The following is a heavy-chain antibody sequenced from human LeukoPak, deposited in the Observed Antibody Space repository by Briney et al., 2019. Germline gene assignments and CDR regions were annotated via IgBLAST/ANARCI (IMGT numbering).Heavy chain of an antibody. CDR1: GYSFTNYW. Sequence: GESMKISCKGSGYSFTNYWIGWVRQMPGKCLEWMGIIYPGDSDTRYSPSFQGQVTISADKSISTAYLQWSSLKASDTAMYYCARHGALHDCCGGSCYLNWFDPWGQGTLVTVSS. D-gene: IGHD2-15*01. CDR3: ARHGALHDCCGGSCYLNWFDP. J-gene: IGHJ5*02. CDR2: IYPGDSDT. V-gene: IGHV5-51*01.